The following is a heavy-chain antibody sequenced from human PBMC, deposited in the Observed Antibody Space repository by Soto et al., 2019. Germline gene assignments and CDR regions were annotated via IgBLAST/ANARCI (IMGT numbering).Heavy chain of an antibody. V-gene: IGHV3-7*03. D-gene: IGHD3-10*01. Sequence: GGSLRLSCVASGFRLSNHFMNWVRQAPGKGLEWVATIKEDGREKYYVESVEGRFTISRDNAKNSLYLEVSNVRDGDTAVYYCARPRFRGMDVCGQGTTVTVSS. CDR2: IKEDGREK. CDR3: ARPRFRGMDV. CDR1: GFRLSNHF. J-gene: IGHJ6*02.